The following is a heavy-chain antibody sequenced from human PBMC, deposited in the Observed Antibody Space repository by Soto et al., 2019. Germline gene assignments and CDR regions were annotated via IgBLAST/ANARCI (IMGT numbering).Heavy chain of an antibody. CDR1: VYSFTSYW. J-gene: IGHJ3*02. CDR2: IYPGDSDT. D-gene: IGHD2-15*01. V-gene: IGHV5-51*01. Sequence: GESLKISCKSSVYSFTSYWIGWVRQMPGKGLEWMGIIYPGDSDTRYSPSFQGQVTISADKSLSTAYLQWSSLKASDTAMYYCARTRAHYCRRGDYGGAFETGGQGTMVTFAS. CDR3: ARTRAHYCRRGDYGGAFET.